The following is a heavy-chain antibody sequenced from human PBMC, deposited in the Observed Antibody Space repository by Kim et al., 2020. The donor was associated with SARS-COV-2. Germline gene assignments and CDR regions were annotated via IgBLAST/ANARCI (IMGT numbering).Heavy chain of an antibody. CDR3: ARCPLSMTMVRGMNTTTLFYNYNRDA. J-gene: IGHJ6*02. Sequence: GGSLRLSCTVSGFNFNSYSMNWVRQAPGKGLEWVSYISSSSNTVYYAGSVRGRFTISRDNAKNSLFLQMNSLRDEDTAVYYCARCPLSMTMVRGMNTTTLFYNYNRDAWGQGTTVTVSS. D-gene: IGHD3-10*01. CDR2: ISSSSNTV. V-gene: IGHV3-48*02. CDR1: GFNFNSYS.